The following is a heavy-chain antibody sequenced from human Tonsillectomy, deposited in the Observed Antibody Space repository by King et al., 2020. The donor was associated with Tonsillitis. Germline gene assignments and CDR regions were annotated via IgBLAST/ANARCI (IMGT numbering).Heavy chain of an antibody. CDR1: GFTFDDHA. CDR3: AKVLLVRGFIFDFFDN. Sequence: VQLVESGGGLVQPGRSLRLSCAASGFTFDDHAMHWVRQAPGKGLEWVSGMSWNSGKIGYADSVKGRFTISRENAKNSLYLQMNSRRAEDTALYYCAKVLLVRGFIFDFFDNWGQGTLVTVSS. CDR2: MSWNSGKI. D-gene: IGHD3-10*01. J-gene: IGHJ4*02. V-gene: IGHV3-9*01.